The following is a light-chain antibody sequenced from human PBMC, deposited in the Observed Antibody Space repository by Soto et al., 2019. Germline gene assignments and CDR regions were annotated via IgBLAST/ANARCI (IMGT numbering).Light chain of an antibody. J-gene: IGKJ5*01. CDR1: QSVSSSS. Sequence: ETVLTQSPGTLSLSPGARATLSCRASQSVSSSSLAWYQQRPGQAPRHLIYCSSSRATGIPDRFSGSGSGTDFTLPISRLEPEDFAVYFCQRYGSSPLITFGQGTRLEIK. CDR2: CSS. CDR3: QRYGSSPLIT. V-gene: IGKV3-20*01.